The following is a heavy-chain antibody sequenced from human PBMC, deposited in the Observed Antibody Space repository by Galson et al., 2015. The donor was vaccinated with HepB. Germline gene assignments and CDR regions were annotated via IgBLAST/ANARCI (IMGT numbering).Heavy chain of an antibody. Sequence: SVKVSCKASGYTFNTYAMNWVRQAPGQGLEWMGWINTNTGTPTYAQGFTGRFVFYLDTSVRTAYLQISSLKVEDSAVYFCARETPRWRGNPFDYWGQGTLVTVSS. CDR1: GYTFNTYA. D-gene: IGHD2-15*01. CDR2: INTNTGTP. CDR3: ARETPRWRGNPFDY. V-gene: IGHV7-4-1*02. J-gene: IGHJ4*02.